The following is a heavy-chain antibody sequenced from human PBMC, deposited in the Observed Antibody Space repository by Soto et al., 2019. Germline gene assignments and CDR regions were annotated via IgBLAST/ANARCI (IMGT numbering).Heavy chain of an antibody. J-gene: IGHJ6*02. V-gene: IGHV1-69*01. CDR1: GGTFSSYA. Sequence: QVQLVQSGAEVKKPGSSVKVSCKASGGTFSSYAISWVRQAPGQGLEWMGGIIPIFGTANYAQKFQGRVTITADESTSTAYMELSSLRSEDTAVYYCARTASPRGPAAIPPHYYYYGMDVWGQGTTVTVSS. CDR3: ARTASPRGPAAIPPHYYYYGMDV. CDR2: IIPIFGTA. D-gene: IGHD2-2*01.